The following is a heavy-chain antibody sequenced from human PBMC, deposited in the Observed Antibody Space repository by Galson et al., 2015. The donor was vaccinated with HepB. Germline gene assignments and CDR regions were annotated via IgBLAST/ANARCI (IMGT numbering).Heavy chain of an antibody. J-gene: IGHJ6*03. V-gene: IGHV1-46*01. CDR2: INPSGGST. CDR3: AREGGGYDFWSGYYTGGYMDV. CDR1: GYTSTSYY. Sequence: SVKVSCKASGYTSTSYYMHWVRQAPGQGLEWMGIINPSGGSTSYAQKFQGRVTMTRDTSTSTVYMELSSLRSEDTAVYYCAREGGGYDFWSGYYTGGYMDVWGKGTTVTVSS. D-gene: IGHD3-3*01.